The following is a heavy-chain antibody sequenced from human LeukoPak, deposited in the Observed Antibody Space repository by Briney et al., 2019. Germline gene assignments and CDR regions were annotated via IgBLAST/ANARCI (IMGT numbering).Heavy chain of an antibody. CDR2: INPNSGGT. D-gene: IGHD2-21*01. CDR1: GYSVTDYY. CDR3: ARADRLHGGPYLIGP. J-gene: IGHJ5*02. V-gene: IGHV1-2*02. Sequence: ASVKVSCKTSGYSVTDYYMHWVRQAPGQGLEGRGWINPNSGGTSSAQKFQGRVTMTRDTSITTVYMEVSWLTSDDTAIYYCARADRLHGGPYLIGPWGQGTLVTVSS.